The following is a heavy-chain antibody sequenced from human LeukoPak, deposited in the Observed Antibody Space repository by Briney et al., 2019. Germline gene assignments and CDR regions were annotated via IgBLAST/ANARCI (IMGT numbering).Heavy chain of an antibody. J-gene: IGHJ4*02. D-gene: IGHD6-19*01. Sequence: NPSETLSLTCTVSGGSISSSSYYWGWIRQPPGKGLEWIGSIYYSGSTYYNPSLKSRVTISVDTSKNQFSLKLSSVTAADTAVYYCAGRGRYSSGWYYFDYWGQGTLVTVSS. CDR2: IYYSGST. CDR1: GGSISSSSYY. V-gene: IGHV4-39*01. CDR3: AGRGRYSSGWYYFDY.